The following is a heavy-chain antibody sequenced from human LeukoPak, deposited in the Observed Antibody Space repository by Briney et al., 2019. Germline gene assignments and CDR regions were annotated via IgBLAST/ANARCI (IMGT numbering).Heavy chain of an antibody. CDR3: ARDEGTYDFWSGSDYYYMDV. CDR2: ISSSSSYI. V-gene: IGHV3-21*01. Sequence: GGSLRLSCAASGFTFSTYSMNCVRQAPGKGLEWVSSISSSSSYIYYADSVKGRFTISRDNAKNSLYLQMNSLRAEDTAVYYCARDEGTYDFWSGSDYYYMDVWGKGATVTVSS. D-gene: IGHD3-3*01. CDR1: GFTFSTYS. J-gene: IGHJ6*03.